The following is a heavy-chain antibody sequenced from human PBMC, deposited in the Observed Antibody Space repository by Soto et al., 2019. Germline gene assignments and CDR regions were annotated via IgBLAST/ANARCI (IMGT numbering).Heavy chain of an antibody. J-gene: IGHJ6*02. V-gene: IGHV1-24*01. Sequence: ASVKVSCKVSGYTLTELSMHWVRQAPGKGLEWMGGFDPEDGETIYAQKLQGRVTMTEDTSTDTAYMELSSLRSEDTAVYYCETPQNYYGSGPSLYYYYGMDVWGQGTTVTVSS. CDR2: FDPEDGET. CDR1: GYTLTELS. CDR3: ETPQNYYGSGPSLYYYYGMDV. D-gene: IGHD3-10*01.